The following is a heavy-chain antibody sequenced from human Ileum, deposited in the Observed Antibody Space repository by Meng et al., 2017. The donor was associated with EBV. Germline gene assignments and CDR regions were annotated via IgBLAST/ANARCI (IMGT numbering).Heavy chain of an antibody. D-gene: IGHD2-8*01. CDR2: IYHSGST. CDR3: ARTGVGLAFDY. CDR1: GDSMTNHNW. Sequence: QVQLQESGPGLFKSSGTLSLTCGVSGDSMTNHNWWTLVRQPPGKGLEWIGEIYHSGSTNYNPSLQSRATISVDMSKKQFSLKLRSVTAADTAVYYCARTGVGLAFDYWGLGTLVTVFS. V-gene: IGHV4-4*02. J-gene: IGHJ4*02.